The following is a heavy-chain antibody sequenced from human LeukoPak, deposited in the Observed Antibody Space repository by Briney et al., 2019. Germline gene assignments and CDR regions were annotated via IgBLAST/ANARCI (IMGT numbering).Heavy chain of an antibody. CDR2: VYTSGST. J-gene: IGHJ5*02. Sequence: PSETLSLTCTVSGGSISSFYWSWIRQPAGKGLEWIGRVYTSGSTNYNPSLKSRVTMSVDTSKNQFSLKLSSVSAADTAVYYCARLWKWGSGTYYKPLNWFDPWGQGTLVTVSS. D-gene: IGHD3-10*01. CDR1: GGSISSFY. CDR3: ARLWKWGSGTYYKPLNWFDP. V-gene: IGHV4-4*07.